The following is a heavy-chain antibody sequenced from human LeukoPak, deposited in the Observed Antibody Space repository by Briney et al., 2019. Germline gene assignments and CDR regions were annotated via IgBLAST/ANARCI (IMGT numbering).Heavy chain of an antibody. CDR3: ARGRQDVNMIVVVMAGVSYYLDV. CDR1: GGSISSHY. J-gene: IGHJ6*03. D-gene: IGHD3-22*01. CDR2: MSPSGSS. V-gene: IGHV4-34*01. Sequence: SETLSLTCTVSGGSISSHYWSWIRQTPGKGLEWIGEMSPSGSSNYNPSLKSRVTISVDTSKNQFSLKLSSVTAADTAVYYCARGRQDVNMIVVVMAGVSYYLDVWSKGTTVTVS.